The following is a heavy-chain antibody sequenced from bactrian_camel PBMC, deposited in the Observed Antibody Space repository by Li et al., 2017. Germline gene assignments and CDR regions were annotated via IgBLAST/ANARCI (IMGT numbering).Heavy chain of an antibody. J-gene: IGHJ6*01. D-gene: IGHD2*01. CDR1: GFTFSRSS. Sequence: VQLVESGGGLVQPGGSLRLSCATSGFTFSRSSMYWVRQAPGKGLEWVSSASAGGTTYYGDSVKGRSTISRDNAKNTVYLQMNSLKSEDTALYYCGTDTKVSSGFGSWGQGTQVTVS. V-gene: IGHV3S1*01. CDR2: SASAGGTT. CDR3: GTDTKVSSGFGS.